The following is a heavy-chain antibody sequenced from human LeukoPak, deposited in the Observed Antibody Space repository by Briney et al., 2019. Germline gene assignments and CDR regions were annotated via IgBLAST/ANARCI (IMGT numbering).Heavy chain of an antibody. CDR2: LSYDGGNK. CDR3: ARDIFKYRGIEGAWGDY. Sequence: GGSLRLSCAASGFTFSSYAMHWVRQAPGKGLEWVAVLSYDGGNKYYADSVKGRFTISRDNSKNTLYLQMNSLRAEDTAVYYCARDIFKYRGIEGAWGDYWGQGTLVTVSS. D-gene: IGHD1-26*01. V-gene: IGHV3-30*04. J-gene: IGHJ4*02. CDR1: GFTFSSYA.